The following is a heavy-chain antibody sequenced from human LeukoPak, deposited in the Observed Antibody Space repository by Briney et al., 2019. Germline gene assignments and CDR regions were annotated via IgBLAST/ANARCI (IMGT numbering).Heavy chain of an antibody. Sequence: SETLSLTCTVPGGSISSYYWSWIRQPPGKGLEWIGYIYYSGSTNYNPSLKSRVTISVDTSKNQFSLKLSSVTAADTAVYYCARHSTASGYLNYFDYWGQGTLVTVSS. CDR2: IYYSGST. J-gene: IGHJ4*02. CDR3: ARHSTASGYLNYFDY. CDR1: GGSISSYY. D-gene: IGHD1-1*01. V-gene: IGHV4-59*08.